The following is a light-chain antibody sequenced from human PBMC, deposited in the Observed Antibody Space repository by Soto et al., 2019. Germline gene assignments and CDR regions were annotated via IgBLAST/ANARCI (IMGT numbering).Light chain of an antibody. Sequence: QSALTQPPSVSAAPGQKVTISCSGSSSNIGGNSVSWYQQLPGTAPKLLIYEVIYRPSGVSSRFSGSKSGDTASLTISGLQAEDEGDYYCCSYTTSSTYLFGTGTKVTVL. V-gene: IGLV2-14*01. CDR3: CSYTTSSTYL. J-gene: IGLJ1*01. CDR2: EVI. CDR1: SSNIGGNS.